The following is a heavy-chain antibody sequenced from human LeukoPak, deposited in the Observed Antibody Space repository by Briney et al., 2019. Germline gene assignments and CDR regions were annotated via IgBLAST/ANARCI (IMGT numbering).Heavy chain of an antibody. CDR2: IIPIFGTA. Sequence: SVKVSCKASGGTFSSYAISWVRQAPGQGLEWKGGIIPIFGTANYAQKFQGRVTITADKSTSTAYMELSSLRSEDTAVYYCARTTVVVVPAAIFNWFDPWGQGTLVTVSS. J-gene: IGHJ5*02. D-gene: IGHD2-2*02. CDR3: ARTTVVVVPAAIFNWFDP. V-gene: IGHV1-69*06. CDR1: GGTFSSYA.